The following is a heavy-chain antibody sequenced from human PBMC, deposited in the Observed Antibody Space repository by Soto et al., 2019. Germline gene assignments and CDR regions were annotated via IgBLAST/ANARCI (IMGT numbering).Heavy chain of an antibody. D-gene: IGHD3-3*01. Sequence: QITLNESGPTVVRPTETLTLTCRFSGFSLTTSGVGVGWIRQSPGKAPEWLALIYWDDDKRYSASLKSRLTITKDNSKNQVGLTVSDLDPTGHGTYSFAQRVLRSVFGLVTTAAIYFDFWGQGTPVAVSS. V-gene: IGHV2-5*02. CDR3: AQRVLRSVFGLVTTAAIYFDF. J-gene: IGHJ4*02. CDR2: IYWDDDK. CDR1: GFSLTTSGVG.